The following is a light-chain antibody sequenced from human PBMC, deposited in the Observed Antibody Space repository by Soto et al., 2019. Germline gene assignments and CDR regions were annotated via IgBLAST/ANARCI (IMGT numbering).Light chain of an antibody. CDR3: NSYTPRSTPGYV. Sequence: SALAQPASVSGSPGQSITISCTGTSSDVGGYNYVSWYQQHPGKAPKLIIYDVSNRPSGVSNRFSGSKSGNTASLTISGLQAEDEADYYCNSYTPRSTPGYVFGTGTTVTVL. CDR2: DVS. CDR1: SSDVGGYNY. J-gene: IGLJ1*01. V-gene: IGLV2-14*01.